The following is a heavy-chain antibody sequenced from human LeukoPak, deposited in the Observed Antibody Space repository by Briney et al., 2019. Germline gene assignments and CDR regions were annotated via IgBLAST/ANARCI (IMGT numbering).Heavy chain of an antibody. CDR3: AKNFRQQLIRRYFDY. Sequence: PGGSLRLSCAASGFTFSTYTMSWVRQAPGKGLEWVSSISGSGITTYYADSVKGRFPISRDNSKNTLYLQMNSLRAEDTAIYYCAKNFRQQLIRRYFDYWGQGTLVTVSS. J-gene: IGHJ4*02. D-gene: IGHD6-13*01. CDR1: GFTFSTYT. V-gene: IGHV3-23*01. CDR2: ISGSGITT.